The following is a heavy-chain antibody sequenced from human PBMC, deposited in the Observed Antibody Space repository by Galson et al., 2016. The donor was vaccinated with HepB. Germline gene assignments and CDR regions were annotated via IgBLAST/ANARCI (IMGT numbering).Heavy chain of an antibody. V-gene: IGHV4-59*01. CDR3: ARGSSIAANWFDP. J-gene: IGHJ5*02. CDR2: IYYTGST. D-gene: IGHD6-6*01. Sequence: SETLSLTCTVSGGSMSSSYWSWIRQPPGQGLEWIGYIYYTGSTNYNPSLRSRVTIPVDTSKNQFSLRLSSVTAADTAIYYCARGSSIAANWFDPWGRGTLVSISS. CDR1: GGSMSSSY.